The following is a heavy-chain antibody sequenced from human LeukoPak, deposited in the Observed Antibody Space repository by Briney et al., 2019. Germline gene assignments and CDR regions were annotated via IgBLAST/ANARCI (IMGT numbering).Heavy chain of an antibody. J-gene: IGHJ4*02. Sequence: PGGSLRLSCAASGFTFSSYEMNWVRQAPGKGLEWVSYISSSGSTIYYADSVKGRFTISRDTAKDSLYLQLNSLRAEDTALYYCARDRGWLQYIDYWGQGTLVTVSS. D-gene: IGHD5-24*01. CDR3: ARDRGWLQYIDY. CDR2: ISSSGSTI. V-gene: IGHV3-48*03. CDR1: GFTFSSYE.